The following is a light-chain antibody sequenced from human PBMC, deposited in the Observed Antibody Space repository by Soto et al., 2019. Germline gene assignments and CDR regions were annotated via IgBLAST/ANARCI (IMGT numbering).Light chain of an antibody. CDR3: QKHSSVPFT. CDR2: AAS. Sequence: DIQMTQSPSFLSASVVDRVTITCRARQGIRNALAWYQNKPGKVPKLLIYAASTLYSGVSSRFSGSGSGTDVTLTIGSLQPEDVSVYYCQKHSSVPFTFGGGTKVDIK. V-gene: IGKV1-27*01. CDR1: QGIRNA. J-gene: IGKJ4*01.